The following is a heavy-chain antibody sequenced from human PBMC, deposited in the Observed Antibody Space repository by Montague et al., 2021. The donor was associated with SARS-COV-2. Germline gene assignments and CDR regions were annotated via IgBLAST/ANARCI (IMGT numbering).Heavy chain of an antibody. V-gene: IGHV4-59*01. CDR3: AREYRIELWLTTWYFGP. D-gene: IGHD3-16*01. CDR2: IYHSGNT. J-gene: IGHJ2*01. Sequence: SETLSLTCSVSGGSISGYYWSWIRQPPGKGLEWIGYIYHSGNTKYNPSLKSRVSISVDTSKNQFSLRLSSVTAADTAVYYCAREYRIELWLTTWYFGPWARGPLVT. CDR1: GGSISGYY.